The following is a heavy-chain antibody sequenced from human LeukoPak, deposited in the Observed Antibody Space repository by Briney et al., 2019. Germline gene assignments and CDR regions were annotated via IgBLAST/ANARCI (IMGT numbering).Heavy chain of an antibody. J-gene: IGHJ4*02. CDR1: GFTFSSYG. D-gene: IGHD1-26*01. Sequence: PGGSLRLSCAASGFTFSSYGMHWVRQAPGKGLEWVAVISYDGSNKYYADSVMGRFTISRDNSKNTLYLQMNSLRVEDTAVYYCAKARGRVGATTPFDYWGQGTLVTVSS. CDR3: AKARGRVGATTPFDY. CDR2: ISYDGSNK. V-gene: IGHV3-30*18.